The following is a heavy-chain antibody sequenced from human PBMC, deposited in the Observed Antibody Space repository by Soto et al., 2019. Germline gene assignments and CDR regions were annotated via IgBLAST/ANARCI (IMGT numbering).Heavy chain of an antibody. CDR2: ISYDGSNK. CDR1: GFTVRNFG. CDR3: ARAYDSSGYYLIDY. V-gene: IGHV3-30*03. D-gene: IGHD3-22*01. Sequence: ASGFTVRNFGRPWVRPAPGKGLEWVAVISYDGSNKYYADSVKGRFTISRDNSKNTLYLQMNSLRAEDTAVYYCARAYDSSGYYLIDYWGQGTLVTGSA. J-gene: IGHJ4*02.